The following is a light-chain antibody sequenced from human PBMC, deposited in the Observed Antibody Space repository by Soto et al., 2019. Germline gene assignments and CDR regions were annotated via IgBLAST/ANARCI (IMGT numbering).Light chain of an antibody. J-gene: IGKJ1*01. CDR2: KAS. Sequence: DFQLTQSPSFLFASIGDRVTITCRASQGISSYLAWYQQKPGKAPKLLIYKASSLESGVPSRFSGSGSGTEFTLTISSLQPDDFATYYCQQYNSYSQTFGQGTKVDIK. CDR1: QGISSY. CDR3: QQYNSYSQT. V-gene: IGKV1-5*03.